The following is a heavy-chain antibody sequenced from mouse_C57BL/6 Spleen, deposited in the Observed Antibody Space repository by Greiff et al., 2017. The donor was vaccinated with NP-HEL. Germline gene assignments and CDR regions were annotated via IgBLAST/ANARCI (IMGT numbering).Heavy chain of an antibody. CDR3: ARGGYFDV. Sequence: EVQLQQSGPGLVKPSQSLSLPCSVTGYSITSGYYWNWIRQFPGNKLEWMGYISYDGSNIYNPSLKNRISITRDTSKNQFFLKLNSVTTEDTATYYCARGGYFDVWGTGTTVTVSS. J-gene: IGHJ1*03. CDR2: ISYDGSN. CDR1: GYSITSGYY. V-gene: IGHV3-6*01.